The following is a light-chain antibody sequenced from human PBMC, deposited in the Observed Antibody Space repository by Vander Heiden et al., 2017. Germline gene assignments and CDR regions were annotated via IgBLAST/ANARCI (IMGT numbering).Light chain of an antibody. Sequence: DISMTQTPSFLSASVGDRVTITCRASQDIRSALAWYHQKPGEVPKFLIYAASTLQTGVPSRFSGSGSGTEFTLTISSLQPEDFATYYCQQFKSDPSTFGQGTRLEIK. CDR1: QDIRSA. CDR3: QQFKSDPST. CDR2: AAS. V-gene: IGKV1-9*01. J-gene: IGKJ5*01.